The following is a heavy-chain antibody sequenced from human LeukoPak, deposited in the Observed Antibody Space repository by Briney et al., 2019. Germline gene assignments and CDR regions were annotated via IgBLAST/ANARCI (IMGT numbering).Heavy chain of an antibody. CDR1: GFTFSSYA. CDR3: AKRIAAAGIGYYFDY. D-gene: IGHD6-13*01. CDR2: LSGSGGIR. V-gene: IGHV3-23*01. Sequence: PGGSLRLSCAASGFTFSSYAMSWVRQAPGKGLEWVSVLSGSGGIRYYADSVKGRFTICRDNSKNTLYLQMNSLRAEDTAVYYCAKRIAAAGIGYYFDYWGQGTLVTVSS. J-gene: IGHJ4*02.